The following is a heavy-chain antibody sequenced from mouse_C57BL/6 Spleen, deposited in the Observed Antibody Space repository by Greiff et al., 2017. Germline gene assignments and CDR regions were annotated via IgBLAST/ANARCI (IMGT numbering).Heavy chain of an antibody. D-gene: IGHD2-4*01. CDR1: GYTFTDYN. CDR3: AREGYDCDVGLAY. CDR2: INPNNGGI. J-gene: IGHJ3*01. Sequence: EVKLHQSGPELVKPGASVKIPCKASGYTFTDYNMDWVKQSHGKSLEWIGDINPNNGGIIYKQKFKGKAPLTVDKSSSSAYMERRSLTSEEPAVYYCAREGYDCDVGLAYWGQGTLVTVAA. V-gene: IGHV1-18*01.